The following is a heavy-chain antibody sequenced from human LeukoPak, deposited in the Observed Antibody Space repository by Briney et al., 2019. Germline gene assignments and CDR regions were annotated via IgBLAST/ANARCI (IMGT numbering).Heavy chain of an antibody. V-gene: IGHV1-24*01. Sequence: ASVKVSCKVSGYTLTELSMHWVRQAPGKGLEWMGGFDPEDGETIYAQKFQGRVTMTEDTSTDTAYMGLSSLRSEDTAVYYCATRNVVVVAGKYDYYYMDVWGKGTTVTVSS. CDR2: FDPEDGET. CDR3: ATRNVVVVAGKYDYYYMDV. CDR1: GYTLTELS. J-gene: IGHJ6*03. D-gene: IGHD2-15*01.